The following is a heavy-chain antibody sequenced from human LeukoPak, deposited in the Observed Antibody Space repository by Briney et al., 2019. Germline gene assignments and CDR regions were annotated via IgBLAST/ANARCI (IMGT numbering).Heavy chain of an antibody. CDR2: IRSKAYGGTT. CDR3: TRDGYDFWSGYYTPGY. J-gene: IGHJ4*02. CDR1: GFIFGDYA. Sequence: PGRSLRLSCTASGFIFGDYAMSWVHQAPGKGLEWVGFIRSKAYGGTTEYAASVKGRFTISRDDSKSIAYLQMNSLKTEDTAVYYCTRDGYDFWSGYYTPGYWGQGTLVTVSS. V-gene: IGHV3-49*04. D-gene: IGHD3-3*01.